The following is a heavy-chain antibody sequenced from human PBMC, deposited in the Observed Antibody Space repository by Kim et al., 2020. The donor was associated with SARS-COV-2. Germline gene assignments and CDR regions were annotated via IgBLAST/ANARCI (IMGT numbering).Heavy chain of an antibody. J-gene: IGHJ6*02. CDR2: ISWNSGSI. V-gene: IGHV3-9*01. Sequence: GGSLRLSCAASGFTFDDYAMHWVRQAPGKGLEWVSGISWNSGSIGYADSVKGRYTISRDNAKNSLYLQMNSLRAEDTALYYCATLPASYGDYFGGMDVWGQGTTVTVSS. D-gene: IGHD4-17*01. CDR3: ATLPASYGDYFGGMDV. CDR1: GFTFDDYA.